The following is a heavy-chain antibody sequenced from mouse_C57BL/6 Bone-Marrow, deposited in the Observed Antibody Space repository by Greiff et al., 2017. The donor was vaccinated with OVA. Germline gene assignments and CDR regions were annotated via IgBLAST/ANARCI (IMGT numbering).Heavy chain of an antibody. V-gene: IGHV1-26*01. J-gene: IGHJ4*01. D-gene: IGHD1-1*01. CDR3: ARKLTTVVAYRDAMDY. Sequence: EVQLQQSGPELVKPGASVKISCKASGYTFTDYYMNWVKQSHGKSLEWFGDINPNNGGTSYNQKFKGKATLTVDKSSSTAYMELRSLTSEDSAVYYCARKLTTVVAYRDAMDYWGQGTSVTVSS. CDR2: INPNNGGT. CDR1: GYTFTDYY.